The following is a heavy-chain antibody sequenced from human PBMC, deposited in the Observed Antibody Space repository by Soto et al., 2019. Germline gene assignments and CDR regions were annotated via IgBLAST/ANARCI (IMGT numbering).Heavy chain of an antibody. Sequence: GGSLRLSCAASGFTFSSYAMSWVRQAPGKGLEWVAVRSGSGYSTNYADSVKGRFTISRDNSKSTLYLQMDSLRAEDTATYYCVSPWNDRTYYHFGLDVWGQGTTVTVSS. CDR2: RSGSGYST. D-gene: IGHD1-1*01. V-gene: IGHV3-23*01. J-gene: IGHJ6*02. CDR1: GFTFSSYA. CDR3: VSPWNDRTYYHFGLDV.